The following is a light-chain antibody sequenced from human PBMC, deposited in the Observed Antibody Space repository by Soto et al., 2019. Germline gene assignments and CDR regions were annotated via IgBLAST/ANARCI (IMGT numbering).Light chain of an antibody. CDR2: DVT. J-gene: IGLJ1*01. Sequence: QSALTQPRSVSGSPGQSVTISCTGDSSDVNTYNYVSWYQQQPGKAPKLLIFDVTERPSGVPDRFSGSKSGNTASLTISGLQSEDEADYFCCSYAGTYTHYVFGNGTKVTVL. CDR3: CSYAGTYTHYV. V-gene: IGLV2-11*01. CDR1: SSDVNTYNY.